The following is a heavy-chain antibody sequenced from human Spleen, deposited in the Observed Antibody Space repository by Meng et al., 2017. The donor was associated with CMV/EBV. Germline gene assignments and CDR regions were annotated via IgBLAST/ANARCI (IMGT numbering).Heavy chain of an antibody. CDR2: IYPGDFDT. D-gene: IGHD2-15*01. J-gene: IGHJ3*02. CDR1: GYSFTTYW. V-gene: IGHV5-51*01. CDR3: ARGGYWTGGSCPGTDPFDM. Sequence: GGSLRLSCKASGYSFTTYWIAWLRQKPGKGLEWMGIIYPGDFDTRYSPSFQGQVTISADKSITTAYLQWSSLTASDTATYYCARGGYWTGGSCPGTDPFDMWGQGTTVTVSS.